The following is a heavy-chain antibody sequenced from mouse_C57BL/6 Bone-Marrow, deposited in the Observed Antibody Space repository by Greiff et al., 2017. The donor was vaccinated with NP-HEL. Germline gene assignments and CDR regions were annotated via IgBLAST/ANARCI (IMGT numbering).Heavy chain of an antibody. J-gene: IGHJ4*01. Sequence: VQLQQPGAELVMPGASVKLSCKASGYTFTSYWMHWVQQRPGQGLEWIGEIDPSDSYTYYNHKIKGQSTLTVDKSSSTSYMQISSLTSEYAAFYYCARGYYGSSYAMDYWGQGTSVTVSS. D-gene: IGHD1-1*01. CDR2: IDPSDSYT. CDR1: GYTFTSYW. CDR3: ARGYYGSSYAMDY. V-gene: IGHV1-69*01.